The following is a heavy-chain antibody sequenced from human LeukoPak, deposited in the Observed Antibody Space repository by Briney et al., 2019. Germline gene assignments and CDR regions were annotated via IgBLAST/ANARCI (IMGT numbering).Heavy chain of an antibody. V-gene: IGHV3-30*18. CDR2: ISYDGSNK. CDR3: AKGAVRGVIVHYYYYMDV. Sequence: GGSLRLSCAASGFTFSSYGMHWVRQAPGKGLEWVAVISYDGSNKYYADFVKGRFTISRDNSKNTLYLQMNSLRAEDTAVYYCAKGAVRGVIVHYYYYMDVWGKGTTVTVSS. CDR1: GFTFSSYG. J-gene: IGHJ6*03. D-gene: IGHD3-10*01.